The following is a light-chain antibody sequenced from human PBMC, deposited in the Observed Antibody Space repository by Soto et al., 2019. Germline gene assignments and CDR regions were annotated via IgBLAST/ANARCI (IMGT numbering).Light chain of an antibody. CDR1: QSVLYSSNNKNY. Sequence: IVMTQSPAYLAVSLGECATINCKSSQSVLYSSNNKNYLAWYQQKPGQPPKLLFYWASTRESGVPDRFSGSGSGTDFTLTISSLQAEDAAVYYCQQYFAFPLTFGGGTKVDIK. V-gene: IGKV4-1*01. CDR3: QQYFAFPLT. J-gene: IGKJ4*01. CDR2: WAS.